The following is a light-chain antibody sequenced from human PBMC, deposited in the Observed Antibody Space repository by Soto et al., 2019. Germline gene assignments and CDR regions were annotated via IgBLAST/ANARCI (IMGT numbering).Light chain of an antibody. CDR2: DVS. J-gene: IGKJ2*01. Sequence: EIVLTQSPGTLSLSPGERATLSCRASQSVSGSHLAWYQQKPGQAPRLLMFDVSNRATGIPDRFTGSGSETDFTLTISRLEPEDFAVYLCHQYGSSPQTFGQGTKLEHK. CDR3: HQYGSSPQT. CDR1: QSVSGSH. V-gene: IGKV3-20*01.